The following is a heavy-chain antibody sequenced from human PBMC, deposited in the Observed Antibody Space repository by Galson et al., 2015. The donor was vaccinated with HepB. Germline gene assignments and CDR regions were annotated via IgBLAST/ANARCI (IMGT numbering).Heavy chain of an antibody. CDR1: GFTFDGYA. D-gene: IGHD4/OR15-4a*01. CDR2: ISYDEINK. V-gene: IGHV3-30*04. CDR3: ARIYGGTYFDS. J-gene: IGHJ4*02. Sequence: SLRLSCAASGFTFDGYAMHWVRQAPGKGLEWVALISYDEINKYYADSVKGRFTISRDNSKNTLYLQINSLRPEDTAVYYCARIYGGTYFDSWGQGILVTVSS.